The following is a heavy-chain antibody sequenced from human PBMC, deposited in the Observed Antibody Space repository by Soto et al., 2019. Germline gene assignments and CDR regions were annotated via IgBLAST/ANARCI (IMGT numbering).Heavy chain of an antibody. CDR2: ISGSDGST. D-gene: IGHD4-4*01. J-gene: IGHJ4*02. Sequence: EVQLLESGGGLVQPGGSLRLSCAASGFTFSSYAMSWVRQAPGKGLEWVSGISGSDGSTYYADSVKGRFTISRGNSKNTLYLQMNSLRAEDTAVYYCAKVGFYSNYVKLDYWGQGTLVTVSS. CDR1: GFTFSSYA. V-gene: IGHV3-23*01. CDR3: AKVGFYSNYVKLDY.